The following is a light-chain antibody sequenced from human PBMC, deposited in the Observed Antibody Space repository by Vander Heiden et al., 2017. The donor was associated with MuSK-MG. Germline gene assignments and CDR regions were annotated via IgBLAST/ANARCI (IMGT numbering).Light chain of an antibody. J-gene: IGKJ4*01. CDR3: QQRSNWPQNT. CDR2: DAS. V-gene: IGKV3-11*01. Sequence: EIVLTQSPATLSLSPGDRATLPCRASQSVSSYLAWYQQKPGQAPRLLIYDASNRATGIPARFSGSGSGTDFTLTISSLEPEDFAVYYCQQRSNWPQNTFGGGTKVEIK. CDR1: QSVSSY.